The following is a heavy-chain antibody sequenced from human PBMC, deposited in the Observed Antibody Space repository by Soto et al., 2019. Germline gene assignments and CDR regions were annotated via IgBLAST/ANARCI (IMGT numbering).Heavy chain of an antibody. CDR1: GFTFSSYA. D-gene: IGHD4-17*01. CDR3: AKGTTVTTIAFDI. Sequence: GGSLRLSCAASGFTFSSYAMSWVRQAPGKGLEWVSAISGSGGSTYYADSVKGRLTISRDNSKNTLYLQMNSLRAEDTAVYYCAKGTTVTTIAFDIWGQGTMVTVSS. CDR2: ISGSGGST. J-gene: IGHJ3*02. V-gene: IGHV3-23*01.